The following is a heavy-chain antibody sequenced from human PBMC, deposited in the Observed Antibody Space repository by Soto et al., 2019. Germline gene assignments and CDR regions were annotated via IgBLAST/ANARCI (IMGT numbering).Heavy chain of an antibody. CDR2: ISAHNGNT. Sequence: QVHLVQSGAEVKKPGASVKVSCQGSGYAFTTYGITWVRQAPGQGLEWMGWISAHNGNTSYAQKLQGRVTVTRDTSTSTAYMELRSLRYDDTAVYSCARGRYGDYWGQGALVTVSS. CDR3: ARGRYGDY. J-gene: IGHJ4*02. D-gene: IGHD1-1*01. V-gene: IGHV1-18*01. CDR1: GYAFTTYG.